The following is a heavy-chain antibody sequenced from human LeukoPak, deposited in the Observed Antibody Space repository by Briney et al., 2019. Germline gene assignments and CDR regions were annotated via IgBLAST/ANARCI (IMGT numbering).Heavy chain of an antibody. CDR1: GGSISSSSYY. J-gene: IGHJ4*02. CDR3: ARANSSGWSPKLDY. Sequence: PSETLSLTCTVSGGSISSSSYYWGWIRQPPGKGLEWIGSIYYSGSTYYNPSLKSRVTISVDTSKNQFSLKLSSVTAADTAVYYCARANSSGWSPKLDYWGQGTLVTVSS. V-gene: IGHV4-39*07. CDR2: IYYSGST. D-gene: IGHD6-19*01.